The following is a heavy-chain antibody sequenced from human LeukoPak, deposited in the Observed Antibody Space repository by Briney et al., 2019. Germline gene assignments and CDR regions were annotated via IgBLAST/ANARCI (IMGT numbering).Heavy chain of an antibody. CDR3: ARDTDSSGYYPLDY. CDR2: IIPIFGTA. D-gene: IGHD3-22*01. J-gene: IGHJ4*02. CDR1: GGTFSSYA. V-gene: IGHV1-69*13. Sequence: GASVKDSCKASGGTFSSYAISWVRQAPGQGLEWMGGIIPIFGTANYAQKFQGRVTITADESTSTAYMELSSLRSEDTAVYYCARDTDSSGYYPLDYWGQGTLVTVSS.